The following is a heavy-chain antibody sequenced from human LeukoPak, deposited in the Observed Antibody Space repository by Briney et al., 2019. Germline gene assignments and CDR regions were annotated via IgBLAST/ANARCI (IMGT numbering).Heavy chain of an antibody. CDR3: ASDQTALSGYPICYFDY. CDR1: GFTFSSYW. V-gene: IGHV3-7*01. J-gene: IGHJ4*02. CDR2: IKQDGSEK. Sequence: GGSLRLSCAASGFTFSSYWMSWVRQAPGKGLEWVANIKQDGSEKYYVDSVKGRFTISRDNAKNSLYLQMNSLRAEDTAVYYCASDQTALSGYPICYFDYWGQGTLVTVSS. D-gene: IGHD3-3*01.